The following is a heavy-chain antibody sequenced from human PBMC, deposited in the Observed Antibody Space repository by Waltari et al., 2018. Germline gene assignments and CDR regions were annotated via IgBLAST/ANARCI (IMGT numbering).Heavy chain of an antibody. J-gene: IGHJ5*02. D-gene: IGHD3-3*01. CDR1: GASFTSYY. CDR2: IRHPGST. V-gene: IGHV4-34*01. Sequence: QVQLQQWGAGLLKPSETLSLTCAVSGASFTSYYWGWVRQSPGKGLEWIGQIRHPGSTNYNPSLKSRVTISVDTSTSQFSLKLYSVTAADTGLYYCTRGGNYDFWSHIPFVDPWGQGTLVTVSS. CDR3: TRGGNYDFWSHIPFVDP.